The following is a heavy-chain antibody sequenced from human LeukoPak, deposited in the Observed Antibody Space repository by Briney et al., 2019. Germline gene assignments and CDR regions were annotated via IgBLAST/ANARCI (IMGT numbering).Heavy chain of an antibody. Sequence: ASVKVSCKASRGTFSSYAISWVRQAPGQGLEWVGGIIPIFSTANYAQKFQGRVTITADESTSTAYMELSSPRSEDTAVYYCARDRAGYKDNWGQGTLVTVSS. J-gene: IGHJ4*02. CDR1: RGTFSSYA. V-gene: IGHV1-69*13. D-gene: IGHD5-24*01. CDR2: IIPIFSTA. CDR3: ARDRAGYKDN.